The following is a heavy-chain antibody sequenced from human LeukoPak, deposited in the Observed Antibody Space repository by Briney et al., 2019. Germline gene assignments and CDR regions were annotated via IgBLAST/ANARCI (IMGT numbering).Heavy chain of an antibody. J-gene: IGHJ6*03. CDR3: ARERLGRSPAVSYYYYYYMDV. D-gene: IGHD2-15*01. Sequence: ASVKVSCKASGYTFTSYGISWVRQAPGQGLEWMGWISAYNGNTNYAQKLQGRVTMTTDTSTSTAYMELRSLRSDDTAVYYCARERLGRSPAVSYYYYYYMDVWGKGTTVTVSS. V-gene: IGHV1-18*01. CDR2: ISAYNGNT. CDR1: GYTFTSYG.